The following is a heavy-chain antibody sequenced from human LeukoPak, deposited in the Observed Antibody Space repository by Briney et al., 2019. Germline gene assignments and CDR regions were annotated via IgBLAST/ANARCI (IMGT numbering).Heavy chain of an antibody. D-gene: IGHD2-15*01. J-gene: IGHJ5*02. CDR1: GGSFSGYY. Sequence: SETLSLTCAVYGGSFSGYYWSWIRQPPGKGLEWIGEINHSGSTNYNPSLKSRVTISVDTSKNQFSLKLSSVTAADTAVYYCARGRRRGGGSCCGSVKCSSWFDPWGQGTLVTVSS. V-gene: IGHV4-34*01. CDR2: INHSGST. CDR3: ARGRRRGGGSCCGSVKCSSWFDP.